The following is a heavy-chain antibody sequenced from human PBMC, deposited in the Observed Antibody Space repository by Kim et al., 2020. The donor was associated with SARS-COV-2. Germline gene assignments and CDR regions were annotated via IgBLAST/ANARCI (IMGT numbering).Heavy chain of an antibody. CDR3: GRMILVRGVTYYGMDV. CDR1: GFTFNTYG. D-gene: IGHD3-10*01. CDR2: ISFDGSNT. Sequence: PGGSLRLSCAASGFTFNTYGMHWVRQAPGKGLEWVAVISFDGSNTYYADSVKGRFTISRDNSKNTLHLQMNSLRDEDTAVYYCGRMILVRGVTYYGMDVWGQGTTVTVSS. J-gene: IGHJ6*02. V-gene: IGHV3-33*05.